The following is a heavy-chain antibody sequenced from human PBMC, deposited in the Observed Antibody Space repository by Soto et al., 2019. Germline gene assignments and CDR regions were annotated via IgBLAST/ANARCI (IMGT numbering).Heavy chain of an antibody. J-gene: IGHJ4*02. CDR3: ARDPLMTSGSSENFDY. CDR1: GFTFSSYS. CDR2: ISSSSSTI. V-gene: IGHV3-48*02. D-gene: IGHD1-26*01. Sequence: GGSLRLSCAASGFTFSSYSMNWVRQAPGKGLEWVSYISSSSSTIYYADSVKGRSTISRDNAKNSLYLQMNSLRDEDTAVYYCARDPLMTSGSSENFDYWGQGTLVTFSS.